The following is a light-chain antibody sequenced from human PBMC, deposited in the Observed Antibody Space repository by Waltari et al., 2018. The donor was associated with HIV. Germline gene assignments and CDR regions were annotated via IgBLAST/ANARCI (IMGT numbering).Light chain of an antibody. CDR2: DAT. Sequence: QTVVTPEPSLTVSPGGTVNRTSGSTTGTLTRDHHPYWIQHKPGQAPRTLIYDATDKHSWTPARFTPSFLGGNVALTLTAAQPDDEADYYCLLSFGTIQLFGGGTRLTVL. CDR3: LLSFGTIQL. J-gene: IGLJ3*02. V-gene: IGLV7-46*01. CDR1: TGTLTRDHH.